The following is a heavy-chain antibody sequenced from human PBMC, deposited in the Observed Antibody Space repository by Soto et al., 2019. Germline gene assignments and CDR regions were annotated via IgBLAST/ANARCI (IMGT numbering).Heavy chain of an antibody. D-gene: IGHD2-15*01. Sequence: PGGSLRLSCAASGFTFSSYGMHWVRQAPGKGLEWVAVIWYDGSNKYYADSVKGRFTISRDNSKNTLYLQMNNLRDEDTAVYYCARERCSGGTCYYSYDAFDVWGQGTMVTVSS. V-gene: IGHV3-33*01. CDR2: IWYDGSNK. CDR3: ARERCSGGTCYYSYDAFDV. CDR1: GFTFSSYG. J-gene: IGHJ3*01.